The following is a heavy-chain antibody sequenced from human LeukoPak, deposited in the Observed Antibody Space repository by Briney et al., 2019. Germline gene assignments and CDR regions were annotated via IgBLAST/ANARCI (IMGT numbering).Heavy chain of an antibody. D-gene: IGHD3-10*01. CDR2: ISGSGGST. V-gene: IGHV3-23*01. J-gene: IGHJ6*03. Sequence: GGSLRLSCAASGFTFNNYAMSWVRQAPGKGLEWVSAISGSGGSTYYADSVKGRFTISRDNSKNTLYLQVNSLRAEDTAVYNCAKGDFYGSGRDYYYYMDVWGKGTTVTISS. CDR1: GFTFNNYA. CDR3: AKGDFYGSGRDYYYYMDV.